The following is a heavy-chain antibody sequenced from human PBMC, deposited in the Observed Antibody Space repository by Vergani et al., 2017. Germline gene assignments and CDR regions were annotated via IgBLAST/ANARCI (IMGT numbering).Heavy chain of an antibody. Sequence: QLQLQESGPGLVKPSATLSLTCSVSGAFIRSSNYYWGCIRQPPGKGLEWIASIYYSGSTYYNPSLKSRVNISVDTSKNQFSLKLSSVTAADTAVYFCARHSTVEWLVKLGWIDPWGQGILVTVSS. J-gene: IGHJ5*02. D-gene: IGHD6-19*01. V-gene: IGHV4-39*01. CDR1: GAFIRSSNYY. CDR3: ARHSTVEWLVKLGWIDP. CDR2: IYYSGST.